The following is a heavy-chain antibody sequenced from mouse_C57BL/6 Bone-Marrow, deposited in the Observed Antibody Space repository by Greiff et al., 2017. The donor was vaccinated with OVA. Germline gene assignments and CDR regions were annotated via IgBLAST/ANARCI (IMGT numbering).Heavy chain of an antibody. V-gene: IGHV1-82*01. D-gene: IGHD2-3*01. CDR1: GYAFTSSW. CDR2: IYPGDGDT. J-gene: IGHJ2*01. CDR3: AGHEDGYYASYYDY. Sequence: QVQLQQSGPELVKPGASVKISCKASGYAFTSSWMNWVKQRPGKGLEWIGRIYPGDGDTNYNGKFKGKATLTADKSSSTAYMQLSSLTSEDSAVYACAGHEDGYYASYYDYWGRGTALTVSS.